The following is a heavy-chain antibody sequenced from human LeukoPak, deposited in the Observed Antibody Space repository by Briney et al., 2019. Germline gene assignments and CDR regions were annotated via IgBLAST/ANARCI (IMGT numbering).Heavy chain of an antibody. Sequence: SETLSLTCTVSGVSIANTFYYWNWLRQPAGKGLEWIGRIYTTGSTDYNPSLKSRVTISLDTVRNQFSLKLSSVTAADTAVYYCARRQDGHDYWGQGTLVTVSS. V-gene: IGHV4-61*02. J-gene: IGHJ4*02. CDR1: GVSIANTFYY. CDR3: ARRQDGHDY. CDR2: IYTTGST.